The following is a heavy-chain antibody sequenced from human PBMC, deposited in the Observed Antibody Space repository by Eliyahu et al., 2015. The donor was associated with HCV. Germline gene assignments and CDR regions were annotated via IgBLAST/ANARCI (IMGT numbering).Heavy chain of an antibody. CDR2: FLFRGGT. CDR1: GGSISTYY. Sequence: QVQLQESGPGLVKPSETLSLTCTVSGGSISTYYWSWIRXPPGKGLGWIGYFLFRGGTHYNPSXKSRLTISVDTSKNQFSLKLSSVTAADTAVYYCASGGGGIAVAGTGGWFDPWGQGTLVTVSS. D-gene: IGHD6-19*01. V-gene: IGHV4-59*01. J-gene: IGHJ5*02. CDR3: ASGGGGIAVAGTGGWFDP.